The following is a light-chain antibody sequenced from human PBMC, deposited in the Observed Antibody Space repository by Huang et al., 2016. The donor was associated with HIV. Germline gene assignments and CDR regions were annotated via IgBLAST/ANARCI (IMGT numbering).Light chain of an antibody. V-gene: IGKV1-39*01. CDR3: QQSHTAPWT. Sequence: DIQMTQSPSSLSASVGDRVTITCRASQSITTYLNWYQQRPGEAPRLLLYGASTLQCGVPSRFGGSGSGTHFTLTITGLRPEDFASYFCQQSHTAPWTFSQGTRV. CDR2: GAS. J-gene: IGKJ1*01. CDR1: QSITTY.